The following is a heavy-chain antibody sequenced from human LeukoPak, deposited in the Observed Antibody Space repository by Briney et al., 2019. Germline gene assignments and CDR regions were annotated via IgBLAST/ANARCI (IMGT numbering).Heavy chain of an antibody. CDR1: GASVGSAGYH. Sequence: PSETLSLTCTVSGASVGSAGYHWSWIRQPPGGGLEWIGYIYYISNTNYNPSLKSRVTMSVDPPKNQFSLKLNSVTAADTAVYYCARTQSQSGSYRYYFGCWGQGTLVTVSS. J-gene: IGHJ4*02. V-gene: IGHV4-61*08. CDR3: ARTQSQSGSYRYYFGC. D-gene: IGHD1-26*01. CDR2: IYYISNT.